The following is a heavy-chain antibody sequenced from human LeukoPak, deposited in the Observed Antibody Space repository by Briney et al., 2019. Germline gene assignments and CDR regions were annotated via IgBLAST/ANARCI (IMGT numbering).Heavy chain of an antibody. J-gene: IGHJ4*02. D-gene: IGHD1-1*01. V-gene: IGHV3-23*01. Sequence: GGSLRLSCATSGFSFSNYAMSWVRQAPGKGLEWVSGISASGASTYSEDSVKGRFIISRDYSKNMVFLQMSSLRAEDTAVYYCARQHTAWYVDYWGQGILVTVSS. CDR2: ISASGAST. CDR3: ARQHTAWYVDY. CDR1: GFSFSNYA.